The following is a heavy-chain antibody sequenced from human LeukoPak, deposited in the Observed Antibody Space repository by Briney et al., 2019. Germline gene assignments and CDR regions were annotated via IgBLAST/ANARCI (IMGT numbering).Heavy chain of an antibody. CDR1: GGSISSYY. Sequence: SETLCLTCTVSGGSISSYYWSWIRQPPGKGLEWIGYIYYSGSTNYNPSLKSRVTISVDTSKNQFSLKLSSVTAADTAVYYCARHDIQTGTAYYDYGMDVWVEGSTVTVSS. J-gene: IGHJ6*01. D-gene: IGHD1-7*01. V-gene: IGHV4-59*08. CDR3: ARHDIQTGTAYYDYGMDV. CDR2: IYYSGST.